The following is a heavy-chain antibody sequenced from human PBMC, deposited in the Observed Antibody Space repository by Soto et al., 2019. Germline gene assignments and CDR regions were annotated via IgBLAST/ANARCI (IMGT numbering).Heavy chain of an antibody. CDR3: ASSPRGYCSSTSCRELGNYYGMDV. Sequence: GEALKISCKGSGYRFTRYWISWVRPMPGKGLEWKGRIDPSDSYTNYSPSFPGHVTISADKSISTAYLQWSSLKASDTAMYYCASSPRGYCSSTSCRELGNYYGMDVWGQGTTVTVSS. D-gene: IGHD2-2*01. V-gene: IGHV5-10-1*01. J-gene: IGHJ6*02. CDR1: GYRFTRYW. CDR2: IDPSDSYT.